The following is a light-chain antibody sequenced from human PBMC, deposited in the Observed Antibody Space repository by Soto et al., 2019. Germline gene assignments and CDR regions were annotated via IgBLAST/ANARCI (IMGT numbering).Light chain of an antibody. Sequence: QSVLTQPASVSGSPGQSITISCTGTSSDVGGYNYVSWYQQHPGKAPKLMIYDVSNRPSGVSNRFSGSKSGNTAPLTISGLQAEDEADYYCSSYTSSTLYVFGTWTKLTVL. CDR1: SSDVGGYNY. V-gene: IGLV2-14*01. CDR2: DVS. J-gene: IGLJ1*01. CDR3: SSYTSSTLYV.